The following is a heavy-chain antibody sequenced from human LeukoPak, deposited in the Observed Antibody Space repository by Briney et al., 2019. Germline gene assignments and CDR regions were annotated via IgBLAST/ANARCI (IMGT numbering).Heavy chain of an antibody. CDR3: ARGWAQKYQLLGHTPRYFDY. V-gene: IGHV4-34*01. Sequence: SETLSLTCAVYGGSFSGYYWSWIRQAPGRGLEWIGEINHSGSTNYNPSLKSRVTISVDTSKNQFSLKLSSVTAADTAVYYCARGWAQKYQLLGHTPRYFDYWGQGTLVTVSS. D-gene: IGHD2-2*01. CDR2: INHSGST. J-gene: IGHJ4*02. CDR1: GGSFSGYY.